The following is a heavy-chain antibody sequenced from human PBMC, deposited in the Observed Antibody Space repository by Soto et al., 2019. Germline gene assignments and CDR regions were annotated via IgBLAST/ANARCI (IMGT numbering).Heavy chain of an antibody. V-gene: IGHV4-31*03. Sequence: KTSETLSLTCTVSGVSIGSGGSYWSWIRQHPGRGLEWIGYIYYTGSAYYNPSLKSRVTISVDTSKNQFSLNLSSVTAADTAVYYCAKAVARNYYDSRGAVDYGGQGTLVTVSS. J-gene: IGHJ4*02. CDR3: AKAVARNYYDSRGAVDY. CDR2: IYYTGSA. D-gene: IGHD3-22*01. CDR1: GVSIGSGGSY.